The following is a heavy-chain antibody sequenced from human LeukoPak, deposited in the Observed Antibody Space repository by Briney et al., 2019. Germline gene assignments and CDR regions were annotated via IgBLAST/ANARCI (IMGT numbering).Heavy chain of an antibody. Sequence: GGSLRLSCAASGFIVSSNYMTWVRQAPGKGLEWVSILYISGGTYYADSVKGRSTISRDNSKNTLYLQMNSLRAEDTAVYYCAGHFDSATNYWGQGTLVTVSS. V-gene: IGHV3-53*01. J-gene: IGHJ4*02. CDR1: GFIVSSNY. CDR3: AGHFDSATNY. CDR2: LYISGGT. D-gene: IGHD3-10*01.